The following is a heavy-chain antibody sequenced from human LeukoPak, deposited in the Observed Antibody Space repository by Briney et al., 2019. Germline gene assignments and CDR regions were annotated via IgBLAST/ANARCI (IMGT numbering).Heavy chain of an antibody. CDR2: IKSKTDGGTT. V-gene: IGHV3-15*01. CDR3: TTAPHWMAQGGDLDAFDI. J-gene: IGHJ3*02. CDR1: GFTFSNAW. D-gene: IGHD1-1*01. Sequence: TGGSLRLSCAASGFTFSNAWMSWVRQAPGKGLEWVGRIKSKTDGGTTDYAAPVKGRFTISRDDSKNTLYLQMNSLKTEDTAVYFCTTAPHWMAQGGDLDAFDIWGQGTMVTVSS.